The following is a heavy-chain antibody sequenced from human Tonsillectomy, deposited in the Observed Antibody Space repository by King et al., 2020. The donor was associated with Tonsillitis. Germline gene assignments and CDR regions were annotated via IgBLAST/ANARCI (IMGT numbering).Heavy chain of an antibody. V-gene: IGHV3-53*01. CDR3: ARDHGAGHDGFDF. J-gene: IGHJ3*01. D-gene: IGHD6-19*01. CDR2: MYGGDTT. Sequence: VQLVESGGGLIQPGGSLRLSCAASGFTVSNYCIHWVRPAPGVGLEWVTRMYGGDTTYYADSGRGRFTISRENFKNTLYLDMNALGVDETAVYYCARDHGAGHDGFDFWGQGTMVTVSS. CDR1: GFTVSNYC.